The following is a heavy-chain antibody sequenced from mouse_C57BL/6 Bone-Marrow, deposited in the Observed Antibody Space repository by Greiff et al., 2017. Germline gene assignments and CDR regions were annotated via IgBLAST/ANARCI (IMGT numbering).Heavy chain of an antibody. CDR1: GYTFTSYW. V-gene: IGHV1-64*01. CDR2: IHPNSGST. CDR3: ARIYGSRENSRDY. Sequence: VQLQQPGAELVKPGASVKLSCKASGYTFTSYWMHWVKQRPGQGLEWIGMIHPNSGSTNYNEKFKSKATLTVDKSSSTAYMQLSSLTSEDSAVYYCARIYGSRENSRDYWGQGTSVTVSS. J-gene: IGHJ4*01. D-gene: IGHD1-1*01.